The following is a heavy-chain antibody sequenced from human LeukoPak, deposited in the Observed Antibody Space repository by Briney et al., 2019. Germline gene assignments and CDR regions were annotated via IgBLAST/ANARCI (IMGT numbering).Heavy chain of an antibody. J-gene: IGHJ3*02. V-gene: IGHV1-3*01. CDR3: AKDLMDTSAWYGAFDI. CDR1: GYTFTNYV. D-gene: IGHD6-19*01. CDR2: INAGTGYT. Sequence: GASVKVSCKASGYTFTNYVMHWVRQAPGQRLEWMGWINAGTGYTKYSQNSQGRVTFSRDESASTAYMELSSLRSEDTAVYYCAKDLMDTSAWYGAFDIWGQGTMVTVSP.